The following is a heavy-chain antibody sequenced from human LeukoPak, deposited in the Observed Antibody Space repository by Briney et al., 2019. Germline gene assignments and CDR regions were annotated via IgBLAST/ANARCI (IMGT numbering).Heavy chain of an antibody. CDR1: GGSISSYY. CDR3: ARAGGGPGYSGYDYRYYFDY. V-gene: IGHV4-59*01. J-gene: IGHJ4*02. D-gene: IGHD5-12*01. CDR2: IYYSGST. Sequence: SETLSLTCTVSGGSISSYYWSWIRQPPGKGLEWIGYIYYSGSTNYNPSLKSRVTISVDTSKNQFSLKLSSVTAADTAVYYCARAGGGPGYSGYDYRYYFDYWGQGTLVTVSS.